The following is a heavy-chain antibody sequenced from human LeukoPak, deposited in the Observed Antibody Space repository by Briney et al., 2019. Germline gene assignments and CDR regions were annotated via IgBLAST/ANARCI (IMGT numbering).Heavy chain of an antibody. CDR2: ISNSGGRT. J-gene: IGHJ4*02. CDR3: AKGRGLVSPDDH. V-gene: IGHV3-23*01. Sequence: GGSLRLSCAASGFTFSSHTMAWVRQAPGEGLEWVSAISNSGGRTYYAVSVKGRYTISRDISKNTRYLQMNRLKAEDTAVHYCAKGRGLVSPDDHWGQGTLVTVSS. CDR1: GFTFSSHT. D-gene: IGHD3/OR15-3a*01.